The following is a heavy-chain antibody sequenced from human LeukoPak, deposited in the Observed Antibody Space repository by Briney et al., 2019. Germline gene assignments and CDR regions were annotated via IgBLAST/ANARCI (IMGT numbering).Heavy chain of an antibody. Sequence: GRSLRLSCAASGFTFSSYAMHWVRQAPGKGLEWVAVISYDGSNKYYADSVKGRFTISRDNSKNTLDLQMNSLRPEDTAVYYCARRGLLGDGLDIWGQGTMVTVSS. CDR2: ISYDGSNK. J-gene: IGHJ3*02. CDR3: ARRGLLGDGLDI. CDR1: GFTFSSYA. V-gene: IGHV3-30*01. D-gene: IGHD3-10*01.